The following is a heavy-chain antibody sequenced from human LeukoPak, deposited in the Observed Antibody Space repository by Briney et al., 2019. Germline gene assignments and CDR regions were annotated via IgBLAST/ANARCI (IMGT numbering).Heavy chain of an antibody. Sequence: SETLSLTCTVSGGSISSSNYYWGWIRQPPGKGLEWIGSIYYSGSTYYNPSLKSRVTISVDTSKNQFSLKLSSVTAADTAVYYCARTIAVAGKKFDYWGQGTLVTVSS. V-gene: IGHV4-39*01. D-gene: IGHD6-19*01. J-gene: IGHJ4*02. CDR1: GGSISSSNYY. CDR3: ARTIAVAGKKFDY. CDR2: IYYSGST.